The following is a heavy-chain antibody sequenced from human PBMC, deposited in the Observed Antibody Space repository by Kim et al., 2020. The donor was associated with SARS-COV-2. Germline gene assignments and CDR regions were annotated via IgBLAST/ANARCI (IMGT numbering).Heavy chain of an antibody. V-gene: IGHV3-11*06. Sequence: VKGRFAISRDNAKNAVYLQMDSLRVEDTAVYYCARGVGRAYYDILTGRLDVWGQGTAVTVSS. J-gene: IGHJ6*02. D-gene: IGHD3-9*01. CDR3: ARGVGRAYYDILTGRLDV.